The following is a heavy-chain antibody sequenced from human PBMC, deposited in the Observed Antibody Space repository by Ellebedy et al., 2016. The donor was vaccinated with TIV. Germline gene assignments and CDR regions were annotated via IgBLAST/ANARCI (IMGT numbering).Heavy chain of an antibody. V-gene: IGHV1-69*04. J-gene: IGHJ4*02. CDR2: IIPIRGVE. D-gene: IGHD3-10*01. CDR3: ARALGFSPPEISSSSLNTTMVRPPIDY. CDR1: GGTFSTHA. Sequence: ASVKVSCKASGGTFSTHAFNWVRQAPGQGLEWMGRIIPIRGVENYAHKFEGRITITAERSTSTAYMDLNSLRSEDTAVYYCARALGFSPPEISSSSLNTTMVRPPIDYWGQGTLVTVSS.